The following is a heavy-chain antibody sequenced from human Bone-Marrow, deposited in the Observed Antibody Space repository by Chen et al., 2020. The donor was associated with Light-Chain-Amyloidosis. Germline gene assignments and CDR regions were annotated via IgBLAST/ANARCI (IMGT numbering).Heavy chain of an antibody. CDR1: GGSLRSSRYY. CDR2: IYYSEST. D-gene: IGHD3-16*02. J-gene: IGHJ4*02. Sequence: QLQLQESGPGLVKPSGTLSLTCTVSGGSLRSSRYYWGWIRQPPGKGLEWIGSIYYSESTYYNPSLKSRVTISVDTSKSQFSLILSSVTAADTAVYYCARLDYDYVWGNYRDTAPDADYWGRGTLVTVSS. CDR3: ARLDYDYVWGNYRDTAPDADY. V-gene: IGHV4-39*01.